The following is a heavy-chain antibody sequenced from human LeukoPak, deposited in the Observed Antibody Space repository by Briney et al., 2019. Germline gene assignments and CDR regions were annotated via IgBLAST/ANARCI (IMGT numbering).Heavy chain of an antibody. V-gene: IGHV4-59*01. D-gene: IGHD6-25*01. CDR1: GGSISPYY. J-gene: IGHJ4*02. CDR2: IFYTGIT. Sequence: PSETLSLTCSVSGGSISPYYWSWIRQPPGKGLEWIGYIFYTGITTYNPSLKSRVSISLDSPKNQFFLRSTSVTAADTAMYYCARAETLAAIYFDFWGQGRLVTVSS. CDR3: ARAETLAAIYFDF.